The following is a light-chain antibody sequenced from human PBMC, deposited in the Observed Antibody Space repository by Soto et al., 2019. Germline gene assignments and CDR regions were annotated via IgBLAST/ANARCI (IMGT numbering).Light chain of an antibody. CDR2: QDT. CDR1: SSDVGGYKL. J-gene: IGLJ3*02. CDR3: CSYAGSTTGV. V-gene: IGLV2-23*01. Sequence: QSVLTQPASVSGSPGQSITISCTGTSSDVGGYKLVSWYQQHPGKAPKLLIYQDTKRPSGVSSRFSGSKSGNMASLTISGLQAEDEADYHCCSYAGSTTGVFGGGTQLTVL.